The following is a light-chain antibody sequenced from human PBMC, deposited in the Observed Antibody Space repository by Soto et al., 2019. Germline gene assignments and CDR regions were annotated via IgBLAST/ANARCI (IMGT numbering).Light chain of an antibody. J-gene: IGKJ1*01. Sequence: EVVLTQSPATLSLSPGERATLSCRASQSVSSYLAWYQQKPGQAPRLLIHDASNRATGIPARFSGSGPGTDFTLTISSLEAEDFAVYYCQQRSNWPRTFGQGTKVEIK. CDR1: QSVSSY. CDR2: DAS. CDR3: QQRSNWPRT. V-gene: IGKV3-11*01.